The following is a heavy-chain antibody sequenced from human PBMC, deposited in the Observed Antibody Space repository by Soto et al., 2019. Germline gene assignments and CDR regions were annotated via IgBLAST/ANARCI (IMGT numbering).Heavy chain of an antibody. J-gene: IGHJ4*02. CDR2: ITPFNGDV. Sequence: QMQLVQSGAEVQKPGSTVTVSCKALGNTFTYRYLHWVRQAPGQALEWMGWITPFNGDVHYAQKFQERVTITRERSINTAYMGMSSLRPEDPAMYYCATGGAGSGPFTWELPDHWGQGTLVTVSS. D-gene: IGHD1-26*01. CDR3: ATGGAGSGPFTWELPDH. V-gene: IGHV1-45*02. CDR1: GNTFTYRY.